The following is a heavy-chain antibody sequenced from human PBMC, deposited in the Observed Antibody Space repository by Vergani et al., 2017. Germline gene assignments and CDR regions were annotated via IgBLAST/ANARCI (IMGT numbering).Heavy chain of an antibody. CDR1: GFTFSSYG. CDR2: IWYDGSNK. Sequence: QVQLVESGGGVVQPGRSLRLSCAASGFTFSSYGMHWVRQAPGKGLEWVAVIWYDGSNKYYADSVKGRFTISRDNSKNTLYLQMNSLRAEDTAVYYCARDRRAGWELLGAFDIWGQGTMVTVSS. CDR3: ARDRRAGWELLGAFDI. J-gene: IGHJ3*02. V-gene: IGHV3-33*01. D-gene: IGHD1-26*01.